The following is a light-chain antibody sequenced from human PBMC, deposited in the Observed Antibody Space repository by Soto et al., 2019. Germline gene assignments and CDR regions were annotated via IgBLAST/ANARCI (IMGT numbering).Light chain of an antibody. Sequence: EIVMTQSPATLSVSPGERATLSCRASQSVSSNLVWYQQKPGQAPRLLIYGASTRATGIPARFSGSGSGTAFTLTISSLQSEDFAVYYCQQYNNWPPMYTFGQGTKLEIK. J-gene: IGKJ2*01. CDR2: GAS. V-gene: IGKV3-15*01. CDR1: QSVSSN. CDR3: QQYNNWPPMYT.